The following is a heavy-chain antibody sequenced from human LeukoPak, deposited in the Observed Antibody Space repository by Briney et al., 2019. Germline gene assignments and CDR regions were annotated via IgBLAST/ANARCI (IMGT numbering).Heavy chain of an antibody. CDR1: GYTFTGYY. CDR2: XXXNSGGT. CDR3: ARAKGAAVAGKVVNWFDP. J-gene: IGHJ5*02. Sequence: ASVKVSCKASGYTFTGYYMHWVRQAPGQGLEWMGXXXXNSGGTNYAQKFQGRVTMTRDTSISTAYMELSRLRSDDTAVYYCARAKGAAVAGKVVNWFDPWGQGTLVTVSS. V-gene: IGHV1-2*02. D-gene: IGHD6-19*01.